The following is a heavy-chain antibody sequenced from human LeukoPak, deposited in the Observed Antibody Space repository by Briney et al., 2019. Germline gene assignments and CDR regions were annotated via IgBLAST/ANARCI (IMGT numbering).Heavy chain of an antibody. CDR3: ARDEGHTVTNEYFQH. CDR1: GVSFISYG. D-gene: IGHD2-2*01. CDR2: ISSGSGYM. Sequence: GGSLRLSCAASGVSFISYGMSWVRQAPGKGLEWVASISSGSGYMFYGDSAKGRFTISRDNAKDSVFLQMNSLRVEDTAVYYCARDEGHTVTNEYFQHWGQGTLVTVSS. V-gene: IGHV3-21*01. J-gene: IGHJ1*01.